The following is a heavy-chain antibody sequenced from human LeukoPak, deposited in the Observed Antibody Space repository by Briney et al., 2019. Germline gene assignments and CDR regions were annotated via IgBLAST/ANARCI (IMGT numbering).Heavy chain of an antibody. CDR1: GFTFSTYW. J-gene: IGHJ4*02. CDR2: IKEDGSEK. Sequence: GGSLRLSCAASGFTFSTYWMGWVRQAPGKGLEWVANIKEDGSEKYYGDSVKGRFTISRDNAKNSLYLEMSSLRVEDTAVYYCARDSSGYQWGQGTLVTVSS. D-gene: IGHD3-22*01. V-gene: IGHV3-7*01. CDR3: ARDSSGYQ.